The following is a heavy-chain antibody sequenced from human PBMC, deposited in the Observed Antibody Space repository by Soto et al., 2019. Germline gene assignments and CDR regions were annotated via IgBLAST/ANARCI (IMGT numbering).Heavy chain of an antibody. Sequence: SVKVSCKASGGTFSSYAISWVRQAPGQGLEWMGGIIPIFGTANYAQKFQGRVTITADESTSTAYMELSSLRSEDTAVYYCARETIGYYDSSGYYDCFDFWGQGTLVTVSS. V-gene: IGHV1-69*13. CDR2: IIPIFGTA. J-gene: IGHJ5*01. CDR3: ARETIGYYDSSGYYDCFDF. CDR1: GGTFSSYA. D-gene: IGHD3-22*01.